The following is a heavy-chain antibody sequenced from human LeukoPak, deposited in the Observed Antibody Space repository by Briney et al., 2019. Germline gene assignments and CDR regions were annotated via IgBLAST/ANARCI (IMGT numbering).Heavy chain of an antibody. D-gene: IGHD6-19*01. CDR3: AKDSGWSYYEGLDY. CDR2: INNVASHI. Sequence: GGSLRLSCAASGFSISSSAMNWVRQAPGKGLEWVSSINNVASHIYYAGSVRGRFTISRDNAKNSVYLQMNSLRAEDTAVYYCAKDSGWSYYEGLDYWGQGTLVTVSS. V-gene: IGHV3-21*04. CDR1: GFSISSSA. J-gene: IGHJ4*02.